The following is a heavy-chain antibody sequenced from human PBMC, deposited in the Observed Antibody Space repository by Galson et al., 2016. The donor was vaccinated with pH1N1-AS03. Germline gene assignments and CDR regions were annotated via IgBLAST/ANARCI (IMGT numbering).Heavy chain of an antibody. CDR1: GISLSSSW. CDR3: ARGYDDSGPDDHRLFDS. CDR2: INGVGSSI. V-gene: IGHV3-74*01. J-gene: IGHJ5*01. Sequence: GSLRLSCAASGISLSSSWMHWVRQAPGRGLVWVSGINGVGSSIKYADAVKGRFTISRDNAKNMLYLQMNSLRADDAAVYYCARGYDDSGPDDHRLFDSWGQGTRSPSPQ. D-gene: IGHD3-22*01.